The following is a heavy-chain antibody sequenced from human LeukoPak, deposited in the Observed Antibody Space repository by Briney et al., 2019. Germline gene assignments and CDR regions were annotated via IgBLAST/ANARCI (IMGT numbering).Heavy chain of an antibody. CDR1: GFTFSSYD. D-gene: IGHD4-23*01. V-gene: IGHV3-23*01. CDR2: ISGSGGST. CDR3: AKSTSPVGTFDY. J-gene: IGHJ4*02. Sequence: GGSLRLSCAASGFTFSSYDMSWVRQAPGKGLECVSVISGSGGSTYYADSVKGRFTTSRDTSKNTLYLHMNSLRAEDTAVYYCAKSTSPVGTFDYWGQGTLVTVSS.